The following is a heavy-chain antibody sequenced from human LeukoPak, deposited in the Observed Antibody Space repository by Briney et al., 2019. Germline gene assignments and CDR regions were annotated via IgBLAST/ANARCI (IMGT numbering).Heavy chain of an antibody. J-gene: IGHJ4*02. V-gene: IGHV1-8*03. CDR2: MNPNSGNT. D-gene: IGHD3-22*01. Sequence: GASVKVSCKASGYTFTGYYMHWVRQATGQGLEWMGWMNPNSGNTAYAQKFQGRATITRNTSISTAYMELSSLRSEDTAIYYCAREDYYDSGSSDYWGQGTLVTVSS. CDR3: AREDYYDSGSSDY. CDR1: GYTFTGYY.